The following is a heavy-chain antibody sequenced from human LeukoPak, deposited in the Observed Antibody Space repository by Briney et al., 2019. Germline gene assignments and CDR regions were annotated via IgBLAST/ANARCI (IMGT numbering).Heavy chain of an antibody. CDR3: ATWGYDILTGISWFDP. J-gene: IGHJ5*02. Sequence: ASVKVSCKVSGYTLTELSMHWVRQAPGKGLEWMGGFDPEDGETIYAQKFQGRVTMTEDTSTDTAYMELSSLRSEGTAVYYCATWGYDILTGISWFDPWGQGTLVTVSS. CDR2: FDPEDGET. D-gene: IGHD3-9*01. V-gene: IGHV1-24*01. CDR1: GYTLTELS.